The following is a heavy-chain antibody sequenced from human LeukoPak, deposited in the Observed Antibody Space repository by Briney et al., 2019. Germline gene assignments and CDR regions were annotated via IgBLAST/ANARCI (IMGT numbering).Heavy chain of an antibody. V-gene: IGHV3-48*01. CDR2: ISSSSSTI. D-gene: IGHD6-13*01. CDR1: GFTFSNYS. Sequence: GGSLRLYCAASGFTFSNYSMNWVRQAPGKGLEWVSYISSSSSTIYYADSVRGRFTISRDNARNSLYLQMNSLRAEDTAVYYCARSGIAAAPPTWGQGTLVTVSS. J-gene: IGHJ5*02. CDR3: ARSGIAAAPPT.